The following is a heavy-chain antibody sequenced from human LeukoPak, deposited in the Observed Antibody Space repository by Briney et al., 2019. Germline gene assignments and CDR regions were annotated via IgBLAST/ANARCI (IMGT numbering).Heavy chain of an antibody. Sequence: GGSLRLSCAASGFTFSSYSMNWVRQAPGKGLQWVSSISSSSSYIYYADSVKGRFTISRDNAKNSLYLQMNSLRAEDTAVYYCASRSLGSYFSLVDYWGQGTLVTVSS. CDR3: ASRSLGSYFSLVDY. CDR2: ISSSSSYI. J-gene: IGHJ4*02. CDR1: GFTFSSYS. D-gene: IGHD1-26*01. V-gene: IGHV3-21*01.